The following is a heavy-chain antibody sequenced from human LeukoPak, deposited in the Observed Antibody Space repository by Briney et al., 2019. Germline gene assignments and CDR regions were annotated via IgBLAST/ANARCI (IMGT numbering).Heavy chain of an antibody. J-gene: IGHJ4*02. CDR1: GFTFSSYS. CDR3: ARVWTSGLDY. Sequence: GGSLRLSCAASGFTFSSYSMNWVRQAPGKGLEWVSSISSSSSYIYYADSVKGRFTISRDNAKNSLYLQMNSLRAEDTAIYYCARVWTSGLDYWGQGTLVTVSS. V-gene: IGHV3-21*01. CDR2: ISSSSSYI. D-gene: IGHD2-21*01.